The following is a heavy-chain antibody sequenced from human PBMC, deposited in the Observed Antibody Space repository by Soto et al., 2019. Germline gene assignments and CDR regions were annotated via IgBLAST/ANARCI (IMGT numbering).Heavy chain of an antibody. CDR3: AISTGGFGGLFVVPSDY. J-gene: IGHJ4*02. D-gene: IGHD3-16*02. CDR1: GFTYESYA. V-gene: IGHV3-23*01. Sequence: EVQLLESGGGLVQPGGSLRLSCAASGFTYESYAMSWVRQPQGKGLGWVSGINSGGTVAHYADSVKGRFAISRDNTKNTLSLEMNSLRADDTGLYYCAISTGGFGGLFVVPSDYWGQGTLVTVSS. CDR2: INSGGTVA.